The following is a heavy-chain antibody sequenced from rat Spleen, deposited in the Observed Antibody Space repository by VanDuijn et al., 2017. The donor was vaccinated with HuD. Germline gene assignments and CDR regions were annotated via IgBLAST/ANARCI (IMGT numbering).Heavy chain of an antibody. Sequence: EVQLVESGGGLVQPGRSLKLSCAASGFTFSDYNMAWVRQAPKKGLEWVATISYDGSSTYYRDSVKGRFTISRDNAKSTLYLQMDSLRSEDTATYYCASGADLQWSPFAYWGQGTLVTVSS. CDR2: ISYDGSST. CDR3: ASGADLQWSPFAY. J-gene: IGHJ3*01. CDR1: GFTFSDYN. V-gene: IGHV5-7*01. D-gene: IGHD1-1*01.